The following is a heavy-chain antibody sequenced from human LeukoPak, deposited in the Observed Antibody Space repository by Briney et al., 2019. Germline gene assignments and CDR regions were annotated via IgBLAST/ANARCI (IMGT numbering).Heavy chain of an antibody. V-gene: IGHV4-39*01. J-gene: IGHJ4*02. D-gene: IGHD3-22*01. CDR2: IYYSGST. Sequence: PSETLSLTCTVSGGSISSSSYYWGWIRQPPGKGLEWIGSIYYSGSTYYNPSLKSRVTISVDTSKNQFSLKLSSVTAADTAVYYCARHNLGYLGYYFDYWGQGTLVTVSS. CDR1: GGSISSSSYY. CDR3: ARHNLGYLGYYFDY.